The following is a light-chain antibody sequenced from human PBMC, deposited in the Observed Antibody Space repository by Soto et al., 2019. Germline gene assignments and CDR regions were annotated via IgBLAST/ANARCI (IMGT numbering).Light chain of an antibody. J-gene: IGLJ3*02. CDR2: EVS. V-gene: IGLV2-18*02. CDR3: SSYAGSSVWV. CDR1: SSDVGSYNH. Sequence: QSALTQPPSVSGSPGQSVAISCTGTSSDVGSYNHVSRYQESPGTVPKLMVYEVSSRPSGVPDRFSGSKSGNTASLTISGLQPEDEADYYCSSYAGSSVWVFGGGTKLTVL.